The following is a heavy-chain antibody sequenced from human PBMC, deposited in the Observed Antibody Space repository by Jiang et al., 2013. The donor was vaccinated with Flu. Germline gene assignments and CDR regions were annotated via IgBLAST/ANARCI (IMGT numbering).Heavy chain of an antibody. CDR3: AREQVATVSGLFDY. J-gene: IGHJ4*02. V-gene: IGHV4-39*02. CDR1: GGSISSSSYY. Sequence: GSGLVKPSETLSLTCSVSGGSISSSSYYWGWIRQPPGKGLEWIGTIYYSGSTYYNPSLKSRVTMSVDTSRNQFSLKLTSVTAADTAVYYCAREQVATVSGLFDYWGQGTLVTVSS. D-gene: IGHD5-12*01. CDR2: IYYSGST.